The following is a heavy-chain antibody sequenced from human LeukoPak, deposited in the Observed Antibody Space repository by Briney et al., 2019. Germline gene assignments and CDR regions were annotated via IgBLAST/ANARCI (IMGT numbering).Heavy chain of an antibody. CDR1: GFTFSSYA. CDR3: ARASSSWSLYYFDY. CDR2: ISYDGSNK. J-gene: IGHJ4*02. V-gene: IGHV3-30-3*01. Sequence: GGSLRLSCAASGFTFSSYAMHWVRQAPGKGLEWVAVISYDGSNKYYADSVKGRFTISRDNSKNTLYLQMNSLRAEDTAVYYCARASSSWSLYYFDYWGQGTLVTVSS. D-gene: IGHD6-13*01.